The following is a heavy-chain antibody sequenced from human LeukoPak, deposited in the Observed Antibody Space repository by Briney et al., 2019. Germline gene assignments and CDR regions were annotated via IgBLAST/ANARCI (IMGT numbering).Heavy chain of an antibody. V-gene: IGHV1-18*01. CDR3: AREVSEQWLFDY. CDR1: GYTFTSYG. Sequence: GASVKVSCKASGYTFTSYGISWVRQAPGQGLEWMGWISAYNDDTNYAQKLQGRVTMTTDTSTSTAYMERRSLRSDDTAVYYCAREVSEQWLFDYWGQGTLVTVSS. CDR2: ISAYNDDT. J-gene: IGHJ4*02. D-gene: IGHD6-19*01.